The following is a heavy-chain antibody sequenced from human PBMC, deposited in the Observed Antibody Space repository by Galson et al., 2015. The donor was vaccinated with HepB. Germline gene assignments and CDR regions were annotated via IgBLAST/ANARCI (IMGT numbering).Heavy chain of an antibody. CDR1: GFTFSSYA. V-gene: IGHV3-23*01. CDR3: AKGPYYDFWSGYYKARYYYYGMDV. D-gene: IGHD3-3*01. Sequence: SLRLSCAASGFTFSSYAMSWVRQAPGKGLEWVSAISGSGGSTYYADSVKGRFTISRDNSKNTLYLQMNSLRAEDTAVYYCAKGPYYDFWSGYYKARYYYYGMDVWGQGTTVTVSS. CDR2: ISGSGGST. J-gene: IGHJ6*02.